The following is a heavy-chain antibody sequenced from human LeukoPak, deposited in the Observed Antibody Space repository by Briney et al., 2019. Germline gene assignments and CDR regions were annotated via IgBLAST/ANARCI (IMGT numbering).Heavy chain of an antibody. CDR2: IDPNTGDT. Sequence: ASVKVSCKASGYTFTGYYMHWVRQAPGQGLEWMGWIDPNTGDTKYIQKFQGRVSMTRDTSFSTAYMELRRLTSDDTAVYYCARDRSITEKYSGRYFHDYWGQGTLVTVSS. V-gene: IGHV1-2*02. CDR3: ARDRSITEKYSGRYFHDY. D-gene: IGHD1-26*01. J-gene: IGHJ4*02. CDR1: GYTFTGYY.